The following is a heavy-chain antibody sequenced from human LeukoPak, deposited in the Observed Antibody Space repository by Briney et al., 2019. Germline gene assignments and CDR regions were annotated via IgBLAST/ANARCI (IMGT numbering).Heavy chain of an antibody. V-gene: IGHV3-30-3*01. Sequence: PGGSLRLSCAASGFTFSSYAMHWVRQAPGKGLEWVAVISYDGSNKYYADSVKGRFTISRDNSKNTLYLQMNSLRAEDTAVYYCAREENSYGLDYWGQGTLVTVSS. CDR3: AREENSYGLDY. CDR2: ISYDGSNK. J-gene: IGHJ4*02. CDR1: GFTFSSYA. D-gene: IGHD5-18*01.